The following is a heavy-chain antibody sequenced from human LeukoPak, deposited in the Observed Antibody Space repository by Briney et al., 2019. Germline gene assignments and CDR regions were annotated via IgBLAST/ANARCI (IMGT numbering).Heavy chain of an antibody. Sequence: GGSLRLSCAASGFTFNSYAMAWVRQGPGKGLEWVAIISYDGRNDHYADSVKGRFTISRDNSKNTLHLQMNSLRAEDTAVYFCAKLGFDSSGSHTLLDYWGQGTQVTVSS. CDR2: ISYDGRND. D-gene: IGHD3-22*01. V-gene: IGHV3-30*18. J-gene: IGHJ4*02. CDR1: GFTFNSYA. CDR3: AKLGFDSSGSHTLLDY.